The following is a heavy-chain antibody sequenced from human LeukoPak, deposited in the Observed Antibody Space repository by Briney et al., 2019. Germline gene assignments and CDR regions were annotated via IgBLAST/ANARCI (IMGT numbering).Heavy chain of an antibody. V-gene: IGHV1-69*06. CDR2: IIPIFGTA. CDR1: GGTFSSYA. J-gene: IGHJ6*03. CDR3: ARVEWELLPLGNYYYYYMDV. D-gene: IGHD1-26*01. Sequence: ASVKVSCKASGGTFSSYAISWVRQAPGQGLEWMGGIIPIFGTANYAQKFQGRVTITADKSTSTAYMELSSLRSEDTAVYYCARVEWELLPLGNYYYYYMDVWGKGTTVTVSS.